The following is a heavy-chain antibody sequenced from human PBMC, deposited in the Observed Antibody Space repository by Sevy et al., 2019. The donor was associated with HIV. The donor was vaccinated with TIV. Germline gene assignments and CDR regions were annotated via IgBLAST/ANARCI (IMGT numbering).Heavy chain of an antibody. Sequence: ATVKVSCKASGYTFTSYYMHWVRQAPGQGLEWMGIINPSGGSTSYAQKFQGRVTMTRDTSTSTVYMELSSLRSEDTAVYYCARSLVGATMAFDIWGQGTMVTVSS. V-gene: IGHV1-46*01. CDR1: GYTFTSYY. CDR3: ARSLVGATMAFDI. D-gene: IGHD1-26*01. CDR2: INPSGGST. J-gene: IGHJ3*02.